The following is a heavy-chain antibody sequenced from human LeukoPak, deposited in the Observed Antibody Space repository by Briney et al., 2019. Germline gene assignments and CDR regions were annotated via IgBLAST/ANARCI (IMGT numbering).Heavy chain of an antibody. D-gene: IGHD3-10*01. Sequence: PGGSLRLSCAASGFTFTSYAMSWARQAPGKGLEWVSAIGASGTDTYYADSVRGRLTISRDNSETTLYLQMSSLRAEDTAVYYCAREHYYNSGSYRDFEYWGQGTLVTVSS. CDR1: GFTFTSYA. CDR3: AREHYYNSGSYRDFEY. J-gene: IGHJ4*02. CDR2: IGASGTDT. V-gene: IGHV3-23*01.